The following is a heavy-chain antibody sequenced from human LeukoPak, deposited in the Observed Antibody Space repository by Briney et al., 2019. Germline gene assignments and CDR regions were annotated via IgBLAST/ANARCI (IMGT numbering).Heavy chain of an antibody. Sequence: GASVKVSCKASGYTFTSYAMHWVRQAPGQRLEWMGWINACNGKTKYSQKFQGRVTITRDTSASTAYMELISLRSEDTAVYYCARGTYYYGSGSYYLHYWGQGTLVTVSS. J-gene: IGHJ4*02. V-gene: IGHV1-3*01. D-gene: IGHD3-10*01. CDR3: ARGTYYYGSGSYYLHY. CDR1: GYTFTSYA. CDR2: INACNGKT.